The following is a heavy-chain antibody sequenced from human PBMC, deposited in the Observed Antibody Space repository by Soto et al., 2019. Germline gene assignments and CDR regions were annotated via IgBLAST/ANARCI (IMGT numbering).Heavy chain of an antibody. Sequence: GGSLRLSCAASGFTFSSYGMHWVRQAPGKGLEWVAVISYDGSNKYYADSVKGRFTISRDNSKNTLYLQMNSLRAEDTAVYYCAKDSVAAAGNPRYYYYYYMDVWGKGTTVTVSS. CDR3: AKDSVAAAGNPRYYYYYYMDV. D-gene: IGHD6-13*01. J-gene: IGHJ6*03. CDR1: GFTFSSYG. V-gene: IGHV3-30*18. CDR2: ISYDGSNK.